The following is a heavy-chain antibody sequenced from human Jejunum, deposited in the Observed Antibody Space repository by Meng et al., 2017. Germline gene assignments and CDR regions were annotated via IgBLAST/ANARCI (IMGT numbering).Heavy chain of an antibody. D-gene: IGHD5-24*01. V-gene: IGHV4-61*03. CDR2: ISDSGTT. CDR3: ARDSETYPTYFDY. J-gene: IGHJ4*02. CDR1: VGCVSSGFYD. Sequence: VQLQVSGPGLVRPSQTLSLTFTVAVGCVSSGFYDWSWIRQPPGKGLEWIGYISDSGTTNYHPSLKSRVTMSVDTYKNHFSLKLTSVTAADTAVYFCARDSETYPTYFDYWGQGTLVTVSS.